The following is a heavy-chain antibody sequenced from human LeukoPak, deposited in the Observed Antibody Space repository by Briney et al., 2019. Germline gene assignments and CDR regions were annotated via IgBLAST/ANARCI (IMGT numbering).Heavy chain of an antibody. V-gene: IGHV3-21*01. CDR2: ISSSSSYI. Sequence: GGSLRLSCAASGFTFSSYSMNWVRQAPGKGLEWVSSISSSSSYIYYADSVKGRFTNSRDNAKNSLYLQMNSLRAEDTAVYYCARGGLKDIVVVPAAIPNWFDPWGQGTLVTVSS. CDR1: GFTFSSYS. CDR3: ARGGLKDIVVVPAAIPNWFDP. J-gene: IGHJ5*02. D-gene: IGHD2-2*01.